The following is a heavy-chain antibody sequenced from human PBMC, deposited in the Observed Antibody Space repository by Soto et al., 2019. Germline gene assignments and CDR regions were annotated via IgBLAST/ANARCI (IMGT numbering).Heavy chain of an antibody. V-gene: IGHV1-3*01. CDR1: GYTFTSYA. D-gene: IGHD3-22*01. Sequence: ASVKVSCKASGYTFTSYAMHWVRQAPGQRLEWMGWINAGNGNTKYSQKFQGRVTITRDTSASTAYMELSSLRSEDTAVYYCATDPPLGYDSSGYGDYWGQGTLVTVSS. CDR3: ATDPPLGYDSSGYGDY. CDR2: INAGNGNT. J-gene: IGHJ4*02.